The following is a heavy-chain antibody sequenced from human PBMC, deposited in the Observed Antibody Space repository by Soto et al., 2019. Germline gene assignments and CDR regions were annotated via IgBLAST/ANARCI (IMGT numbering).Heavy chain of an antibody. V-gene: IGHV3-23*01. CDR1: GFSFSSYG. CDR2: ISGSGGST. CDR3: SKGPRASSWNNWFDP. Sequence: GESLRLSCAASGFSFSSYGMSWVRQAPGKGLEWVSGISGSGGSTFYADSVTGRFTISRDNSKNTLFLQMNDLRAEDTAVYYCSKGPRASSWNNWFDPWGQGTLVTVSS. J-gene: IGHJ5*02. D-gene: IGHD6-13*01.